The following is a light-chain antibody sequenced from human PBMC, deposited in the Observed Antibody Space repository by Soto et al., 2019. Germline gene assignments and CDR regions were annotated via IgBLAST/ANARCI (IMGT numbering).Light chain of an antibody. CDR1: QDIRGA. CDR3: QQFNSYPAT. V-gene: IGKV1-13*02. Sequence: AIQVTQSPSSLPASVGDRVTITCLASQDIRGALAWYQQKPGKPPKLLIYDVSTLENGVPSRFSGDSSGTQFTLTISGLQPEDFGTYYCQQFNSYPATFGHGTRLEIK. CDR2: DVS. J-gene: IGKJ5*01.